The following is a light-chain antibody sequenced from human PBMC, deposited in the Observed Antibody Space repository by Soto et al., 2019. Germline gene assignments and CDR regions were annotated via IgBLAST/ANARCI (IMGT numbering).Light chain of an antibody. V-gene: IGLV1-40*01. CDR1: SSHFGAGFD. J-gene: IGLJ1*01. Sequence: QSVLTQPPSVSGAPGQRVTISCTGSSSHFGAGFDVHWYQQFPGTAPKLLIYANSNRPSGVPDRFSGSKSGTSASLAITGLQAADEADYFCKSYAGSNTYVFGSGTKLTVL. CDR2: ANS. CDR3: KSYAGSNTYV.